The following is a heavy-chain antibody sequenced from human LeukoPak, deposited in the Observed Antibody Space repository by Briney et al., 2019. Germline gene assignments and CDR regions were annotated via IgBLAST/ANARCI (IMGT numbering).Heavy chain of an antibody. CDR3: ARYSGSYLSYNWFDP. J-gene: IGHJ5*02. CDR1: GYTFTSYG. D-gene: IGHD1-26*01. Sequence: ASVKVSCKASGYTFTSYGISWVRQAPGQGLEWMGWISAYNGNTNYAQKLQGRVTMTTDTSTSTAYVELRSLRSDDTAVYYCARYSGSYLSYNWFDPWGQGTLVTVSS. CDR2: ISAYNGNT. V-gene: IGHV1-18*01.